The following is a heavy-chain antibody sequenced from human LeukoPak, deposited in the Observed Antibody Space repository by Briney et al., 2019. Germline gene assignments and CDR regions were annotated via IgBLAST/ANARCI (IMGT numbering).Heavy chain of an antibody. CDR2: ISGSGGST. CDR3: AKDRPGRIAVAAIFDY. J-gene: IGHJ4*02. Sequence: GGSLRLSCAASGFTFSSYAMSWVRQAPGKGLEWVSAISGSGGSTCYADSVKGRFTISRDNSKNTLYLQMNSLRAEDTAVYYCAKDRPGRIAVAAIFDYWGQGTLVTVSS. V-gene: IGHV3-23*01. CDR1: GFTFSSYA. D-gene: IGHD6-19*01.